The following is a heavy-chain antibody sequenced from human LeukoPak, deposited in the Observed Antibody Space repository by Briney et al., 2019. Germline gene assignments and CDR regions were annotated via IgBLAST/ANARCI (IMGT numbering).Heavy chain of an antibody. D-gene: IGHD3-3*01. Sequence: PSETLSLTCTVSGGSISSSTYYWGWIRQPPGRGLEWIGSIYNSGSTYYNPSLESRVTISVDTSKNQFSLRLSSVTAADTAVYYCARLTIENYYYYMDVWGKGTTVTVSS. CDR3: ARLTIENYYYYMDV. J-gene: IGHJ6*03. CDR1: GGSISSSTYY. V-gene: IGHV4-39*01. CDR2: IYNSGST.